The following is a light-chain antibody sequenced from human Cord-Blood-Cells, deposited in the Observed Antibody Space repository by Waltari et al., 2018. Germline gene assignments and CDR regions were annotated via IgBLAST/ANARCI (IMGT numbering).Light chain of an antibody. CDR1: SSDVCGYNY. Sequence: QSALTQPASVSGAPGQSITISCTGTSSDVCGYNYVSWYQQHTGKAPKLMIYEVSNRPSRVSNRFSGSKSGNTASMTICGLPAADEADYYSSSYPGSSLYVFGTETKVTVL. CDR3: SSYPGSSLYV. V-gene: IGLV2-14*01. CDR2: EVS. J-gene: IGLJ1*01.